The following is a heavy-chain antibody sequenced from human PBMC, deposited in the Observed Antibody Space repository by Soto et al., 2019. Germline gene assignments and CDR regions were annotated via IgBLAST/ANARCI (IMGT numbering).Heavy chain of an antibody. CDR3: AIVRVADSPLDH. CDR2: ISYDGSNK. CDR1: GFTFSSYG. Sequence: PGGSLRLSCGASGFTFSSYGIHWVRQAPGKGLEWVAVISYDGSNKYYADSVKGRFTISRDNSKSTLFLHMSSLRAEDTAMYYCAIVRVADSPLDHWGQGTLVTVS. J-gene: IGHJ4*02. V-gene: IGHV3-30*03. D-gene: IGHD3-10*02.